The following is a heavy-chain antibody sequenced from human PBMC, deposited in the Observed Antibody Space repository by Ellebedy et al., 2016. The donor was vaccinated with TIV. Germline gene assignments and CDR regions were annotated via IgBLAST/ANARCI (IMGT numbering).Heavy chain of an antibody. V-gene: IGHV4-39*01. D-gene: IGHD3-10*01. CDR3: AGHRDYYYGMDV. CDR2: IYYSGST. Sequence: SETLSLTXTVSGGSISSSSYYWGWIRQPPGKGLEWIGSIYYSGSTYYNPSLKSRVTISVDTSKNQFSLKLSSVTAADTAVYYCAGHRDYYYGMDVWGQGTTVTVSS. J-gene: IGHJ6*02. CDR1: GGSISSSSYY.